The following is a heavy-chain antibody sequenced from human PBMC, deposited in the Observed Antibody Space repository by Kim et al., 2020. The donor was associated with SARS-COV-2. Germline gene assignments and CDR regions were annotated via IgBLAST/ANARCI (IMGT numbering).Heavy chain of an antibody. CDR1: GFTFSSYA. V-gene: IGHV3-30-3*01. CDR2: ISYDGSNK. J-gene: IGHJ4*02. Sequence: GGSLRLSCAASGFTFSSYAMHWVRQAPGKGLEWVAVISYDGSNKYYADSVKGRFTISRDNSKNTLYLQMNSLRAEDTAVYYCALSGGISYSSSSGDYWGQGTLVTVSS. D-gene: IGHD6-6*01. CDR3: ALSGGISYSSSSGDY.